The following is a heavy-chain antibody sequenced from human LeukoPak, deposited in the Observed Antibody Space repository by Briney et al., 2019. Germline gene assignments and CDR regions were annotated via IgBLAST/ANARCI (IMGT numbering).Heavy chain of an antibody. CDR2: IYYSGST. CDR3: ARHGTPPSSMDV. V-gene: IGHV4-59*08. J-gene: IGHJ6*02. Sequence: GSLRLSCAASGFTFSSYAMSWIRQPPGKGLEWIGYIYYSGSTNYNPSLKSRVTISVDTSKNQFSLKLSSVTAADTAVYYCARHGTPPSSMDVWGQGTTVTVSS. CDR1: GFTFSSYA. D-gene: IGHD1-1*01.